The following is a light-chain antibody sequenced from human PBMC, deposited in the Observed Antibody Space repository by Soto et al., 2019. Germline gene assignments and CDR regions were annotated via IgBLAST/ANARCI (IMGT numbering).Light chain of an antibody. CDR1: QSVSNNY. CDR2: GAS. J-gene: IGKJ1*01. V-gene: IGKV3-20*01. CDR3: QQYGSSGT. Sequence: IVLTQSRCTLSLSPGRRSTLPCRASQSVSNNYLAWYQQKPGQAPRLLIYGASNRATGIPDRFSGSGSGTDFTLTISRLQPEDFAVYYCQQYGSSGTFGQGTKVDIK.